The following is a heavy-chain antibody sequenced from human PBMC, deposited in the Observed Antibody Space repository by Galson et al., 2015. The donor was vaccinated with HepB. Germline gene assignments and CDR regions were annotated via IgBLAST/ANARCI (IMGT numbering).Heavy chain of an antibody. CDR2: IYASGLT. J-gene: IGHJ4*02. CDR1: GSTVSNNY. V-gene: IGHV3-53*01. CDR3: ARDCIVGGCNY. D-gene: IGHD1-26*01. Sequence: SLRLSCAASGSTVSNNYMSWVRQAPGKGLEWVSVIYASGLTYYTDSVKGRFTISRDNSKNTLYLQMNSLTAEDTAVYYCARDCIVGGCNYWGQGTLVTVSS.